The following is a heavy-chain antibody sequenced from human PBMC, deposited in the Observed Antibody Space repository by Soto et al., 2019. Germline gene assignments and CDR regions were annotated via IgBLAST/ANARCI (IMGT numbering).Heavy chain of an antibody. D-gene: IGHD3-10*01. V-gene: IGHV3-15*07. CDR2: IKSKTDGGTT. Sequence: EVQLVESGGGLVKPGGSLRLSCAASGFTFSNAWMNWVRQAPGKGLEWVGRIKSKTDGGTTDYAAPVKGRFTISRDDSKNTLYLQMNSLKTEDTAVYYCTTDSMVRGHYYYGMDVWGQGTTVTVSS. J-gene: IGHJ6*02. CDR3: TTDSMVRGHYYYGMDV. CDR1: GFTFSNAW.